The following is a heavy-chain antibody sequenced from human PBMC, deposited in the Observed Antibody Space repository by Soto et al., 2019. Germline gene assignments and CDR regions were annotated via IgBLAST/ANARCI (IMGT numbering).Heavy chain of an antibody. Sequence: PPGKGLEWIGYIYYSGSTYYNPSLKSRVSISADTSKNQFSLKLSSVTAADTAVYYCARAKGLVTVTTSWFDPWGQGTLVTVSS. CDR3: ARAKGLVTVTTSWFDP. V-gene: IGHV4-30-4*01. J-gene: IGHJ5*02. D-gene: IGHD4-17*01. CDR2: IYYSGST.